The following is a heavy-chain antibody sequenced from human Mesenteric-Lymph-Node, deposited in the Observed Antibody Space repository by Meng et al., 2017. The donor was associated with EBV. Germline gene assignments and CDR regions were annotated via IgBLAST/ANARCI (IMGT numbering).Heavy chain of an antibody. CDR3: ARGEYYDGSGYHYPLDY. J-gene: IGHJ4*02. V-gene: IGHV1-18*01. D-gene: IGHD3-22*01. CDR2: IGAHNDHT. CDR1: GYTFTTFG. Sequence: VQLLQPGAEVKKPGATVYISCMASGYTFTTFGISWARQAPGQGLEWLRWIGAHNDHTNYAQNLQDRLIMTTDTSTSTAYMELRSLRTDDTAMYYCARGEYYDGSGYHYPLDYWGQGTLVTVSS.